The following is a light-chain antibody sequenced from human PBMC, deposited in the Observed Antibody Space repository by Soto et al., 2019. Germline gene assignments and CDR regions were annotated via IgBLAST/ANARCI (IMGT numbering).Light chain of an antibody. J-gene: IGKJ5*01. Sequence: DIQMTQSPSSLSASVGDTVTITCRASQTISRYLRWYQQKPGKAPKVLIYAASHLQSGVPSRFSGSGSGTDFTLTISSLQPEDFAIYHCQQSHSVPITFGQGTRLEIK. CDR3: QQSHSVPIT. CDR1: QTISRY. CDR2: AAS. V-gene: IGKV1-39*01.